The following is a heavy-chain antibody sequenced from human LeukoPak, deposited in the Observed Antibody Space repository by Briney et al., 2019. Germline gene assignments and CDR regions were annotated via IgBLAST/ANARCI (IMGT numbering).Heavy chain of an antibody. V-gene: IGHV1-2*06. Sequence: ASVKVSCKASGYSFTGYYIHWVRQAPGQGLQWMGRIYPHSGGTNYAQKFQGRVTMTRDTSTSTVYMELSSLRSEDTAVYYCARDGVVPAAVLAANWFDPWGQGTLVTVSS. D-gene: IGHD2-2*02. CDR3: ARDGVVPAAVLAANWFDP. CDR1: GYSFTGYY. CDR2: IYPHSGGT. J-gene: IGHJ5*02.